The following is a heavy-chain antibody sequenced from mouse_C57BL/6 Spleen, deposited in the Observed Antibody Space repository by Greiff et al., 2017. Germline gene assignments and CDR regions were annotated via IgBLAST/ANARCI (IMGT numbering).Heavy chain of an antibody. Sequence: VQLQQSGAELVRPGTSVKVSCKASGYAFTNYLIEWVQQRPGQGLEWIGVINPGSGGTNYNEKFKGKAPLTADKSSSTAYMQLSSLTSEDSAVYFCARRGGSSDGAMDYWGQGTSVTVSS. CDR1: GYAFTNYL. J-gene: IGHJ4*01. V-gene: IGHV1-54*01. CDR2: INPGSGGT. D-gene: IGHD1-1*01. CDR3: ARRGGSSDGAMDY.